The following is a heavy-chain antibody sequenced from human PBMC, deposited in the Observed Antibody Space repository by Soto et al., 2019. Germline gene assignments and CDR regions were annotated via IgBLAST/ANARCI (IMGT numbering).Heavy chain of an antibody. CDR1: GYTFTGYY. V-gene: IGHV1-2*04. CDR2: INPKSGGT. Sequence: ASVKVSCKACGYTFTGYYMHWVRQAPGQGLEWMGWINPKSGGTNYAEKVQGWVTMTRDTCISTAYMELSRLRSDDTAVYYCGRDLKESSSDRGYYYGMDVWGQGTTVPVSS. J-gene: IGHJ6*02. D-gene: IGHD6-6*01. CDR3: GRDLKESSSDRGYYYGMDV.